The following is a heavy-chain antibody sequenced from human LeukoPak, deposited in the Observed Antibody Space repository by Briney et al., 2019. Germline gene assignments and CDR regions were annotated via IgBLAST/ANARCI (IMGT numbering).Heavy chain of an antibody. CDR2: ISGSGSST. CDR1: GIIFSNYA. CDR3: AKVYDNGDYWYFDY. V-gene: IGHV3-23*01. J-gene: IGHJ4*02. Sequence: GGSLRLSCAASGIIFSNYAMSWVRQAPGKGLEWVSGISGSGSSTYYADSVKGRFTISRDNSRNTLYLQMNSLRAEDTAVYYCAKVYDNGDYWYFDYWGQGTLVTVSS. D-gene: IGHD4-17*01.